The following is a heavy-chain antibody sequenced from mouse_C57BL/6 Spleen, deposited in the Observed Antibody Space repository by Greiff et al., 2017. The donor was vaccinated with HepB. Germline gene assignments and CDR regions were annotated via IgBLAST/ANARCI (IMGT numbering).Heavy chain of an antibody. CDR2: IYPGNSDT. Sequence: VQLQQSGTVLARPGASVKMSCKTSGYTFTSYWMHWVKQRPGQGLEWIGAIYPGNSDTSYNQKFKGKAKLTAVTSASTAYMELSSLTNEDSAVYYCTRAPHYYGSSDWYFDVWGTGTTVTVSS. CDR1: GYTFTSYW. CDR3: TRAPHYYGSSDWYFDV. D-gene: IGHD1-1*01. V-gene: IGHV1-5*01. J-gene: IGHJ1*03.